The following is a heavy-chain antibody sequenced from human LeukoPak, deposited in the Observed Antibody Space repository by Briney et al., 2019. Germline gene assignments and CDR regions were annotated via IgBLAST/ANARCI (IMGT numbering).Heavy chain of an antibody. D-gene: IGHD6-13*01. CDR2: INPNSGGT. Sequence: ASVTVSCKASGYTFTGYYMHWVRQAPGQGLEWMGWINPNSGGTNYAQKFQGRVTMTRDTSISTAYMELSRLRSDDTAVYYCARATSSWYGIAFDYWGQGTLVTVSS. CDR1: GYTFTGYY. V-gene: IGHV1-2*02. CDR3: ARATSSWYGIAFDY. J-gene: IGHJ4*02.